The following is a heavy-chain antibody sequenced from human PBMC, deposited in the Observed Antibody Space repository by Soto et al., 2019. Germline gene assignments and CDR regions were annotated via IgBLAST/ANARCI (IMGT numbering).Heavy chain of an antibody. CDR2: ISFDGSTK. CDR3: AREGIAESGPNFYDF. V-gene: IGHV3-30-3*01. Sequence: QVQLVESGGGVVQPGRSLTIFCIASGFTFKHNAMHWIRQAPAKGLEWVADISFDGSTKNYADSVKGRFTISRDNSKNTLSLQMRALKGEDTATYYCAREGIAESGPNFYDFWGQGTLVAVSS. J-gene: IGHJ4*02. CDR1: GFTFKHNA. D-gene: IGHD6-13*01.